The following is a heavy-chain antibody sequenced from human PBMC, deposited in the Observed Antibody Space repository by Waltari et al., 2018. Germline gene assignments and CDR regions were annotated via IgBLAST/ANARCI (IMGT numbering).Heavy chain of an antibody. CDR2: ISNSGGDT. CDR1: HFAFGNYG. D-gene: IGHD1-7*01. V-gene: IGHV3-23*01. Sequence: EVQLLESGGDLVQPGGSLRLPWPGSHFAFGNYGRTWVRQAPGKGLEWVSGISNSGGDTYYADSVEGRFFISRDNSKNIVYLQMDSLRAEDTAVYYCARKDFTGTTSWLDAWGQGTLVTVAS. J-gene: IGHJ5*02. CDR3: ARKDFTGTTSWLDA.